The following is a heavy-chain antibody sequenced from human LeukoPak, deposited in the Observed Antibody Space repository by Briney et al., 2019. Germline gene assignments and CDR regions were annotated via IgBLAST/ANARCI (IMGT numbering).Heavy chain of an antibody. D-gene: IGHD3-9*01. CDR2: IYYSGST. Sequence: SPPLSLTCTVSGGSISSGDYYWSWIRQPPGKGLEWIGYIYYSGSTYYNPSLKSRVTISVDTSKNQFSLKLSSVTAADTAVYYCARGGLGGYFDWSDTDTWGQGTLVTVSS. CDR1: GGSISSGDYY. V-gene: IGHV4-30-4*08. CDR3: ARGGLGGYFDWSDTDT. J-gene: IGHJ5*02.